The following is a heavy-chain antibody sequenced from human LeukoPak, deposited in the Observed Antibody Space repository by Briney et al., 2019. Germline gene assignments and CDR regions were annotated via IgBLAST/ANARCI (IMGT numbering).Heavy chain of an antibody. V-gene: IGHV4-61*02. J-gene: IGHJ1*01. CDR3: ARRSGAARPFQH. Sequence: SETLSLTCTVSGDSSISGSYYWSWIRQPAGKGLEWIGRIHPSGSTNYNPSLKSRVTISVDTSKNQFSLNLGSVTAADTAVYYCARRSGAARPFQHWGQGTLVTVSS. CDR2: IHPSGST. D-gene: IGHD6-6*01. CDR1: GDSSISGSYY.